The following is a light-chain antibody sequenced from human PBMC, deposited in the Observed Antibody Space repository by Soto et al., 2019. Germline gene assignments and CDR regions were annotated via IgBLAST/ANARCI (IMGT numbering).Light chain of an antibody. Sequence: DIQMTHAPSTLSGSVGDRVTITCRASQTISSWLAWYQQKPGKAPKLLIYKASTLKSGVPSRFSGSGSGTELTLTISSLQPDDFETYYCQHYNSYSEAFGQGTKVDIK. CDR1: QTISSW. J-gene: IGKJ1*01. V-gene: IGKV1-5*03. CDR3: QHYNSYSEA. CDR2: KAS.